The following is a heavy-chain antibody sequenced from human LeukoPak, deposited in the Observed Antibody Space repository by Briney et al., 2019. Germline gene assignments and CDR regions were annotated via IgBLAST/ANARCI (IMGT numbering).Heavy chain of an antibody. V-gene: IGHV3-7*01. CDR2: INRDGSQK. D-gene: IGHD2-21*01. CDR3: VRDADVSIGDIYYDRFDH. Sequence: PGGSLRLSCEVSGFTFNSYWMIWVRQAPGKGLEWVANINRDGSQKNYVDSVKGRFTISRDNAKNSVYLQMNSLRAEDTAVYYCVRDADVSIGDIYYDRFDHWGQGTLVTVSS. CDR1: GFTFNSYW. J-gene: IGHJ4*02.